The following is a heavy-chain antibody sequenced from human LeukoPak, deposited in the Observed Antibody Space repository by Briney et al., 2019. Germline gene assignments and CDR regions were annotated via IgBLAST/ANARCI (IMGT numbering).Heavy chain of an antibody. V-gene: IGHV4-31*03. CDR2: IYYSGST. Sequence: SQTLSLTCTVSGGSISSGGYYWSWIRQHPGKGLEWIGYIYYSGSTYYNPSHKSRVTISVDTSKNQFSLKLSSVTAADTAVYYCASTGNYYDSSGYYSTEDYWGQGTLVTVSS. CDR3: ASTGNYYDSSGYYSTEDY. D-gene: IGHD3-22*01. CDR1: GGSISSGGYY. J-gene: IGHJ4*02.